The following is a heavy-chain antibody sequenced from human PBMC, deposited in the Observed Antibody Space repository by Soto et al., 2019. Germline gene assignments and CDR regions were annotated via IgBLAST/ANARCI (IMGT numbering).Heavy chain of an antibody. CDR2: IYYSGST. CDR3: AREPFTPAYGGNTRRYFDL. J-gene: IGHJ2*01. V-gene: IGHV4-31*03. Sequence: QVQLQESGPGLVKPSQTLSLTCTVSGGSISSGGYYWSWIRQHPGKGLEWIGYIYYSGSTYYNPHLKGRVTISVDTSKTQFSLELRSVTAAVTAVYYCAREPFTPAYGGNTRRYFDLWGRGTLVTVSS. CDR1: GGSISSGGYY. D-gene: IGHD4-17*01.